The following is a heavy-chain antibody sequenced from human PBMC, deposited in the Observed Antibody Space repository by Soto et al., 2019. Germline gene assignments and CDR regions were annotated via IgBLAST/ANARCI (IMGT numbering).Heavy chain of an antibody. CDR1: GFTFSSYW. Sequence: PGGSLRLSCAASGFTFSSYWMSWVRQSPGKGLEWVANIKQDGSEKYYVDSVKGRFTISRDNAKNSLYLQMNSLRAEDTAVYYCARASKGCSSTSCYGGYYGMDVWGQGTTVTVSS. CDR3: ARASKGCSSTSCYGGYYGMDV. D-gene: IGHD2-2*01. V-gene: IGHV3-7*03. J-gene: IGHJ6*02. CDR2: IKQDGSEK.